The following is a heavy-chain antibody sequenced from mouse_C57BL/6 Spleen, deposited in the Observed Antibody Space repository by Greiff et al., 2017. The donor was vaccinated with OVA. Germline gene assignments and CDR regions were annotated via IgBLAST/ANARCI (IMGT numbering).Heavy chain of an antibody. D-gene: IGHD2-14*01. V-gene: IGHV2-3*01. Sequence: VKVVESGPGLVAPSQSLSITCTVSGFSLTSYGVSWVSQTPGKGLEWLGVIWGEGSTNYYTALISRLRNSKDNYKSKVFLKLNSLQTEDTASYDGAKRGYCRGHWYIDDWGTGTTVTVSS. J-gene: IGHJ1*03. CDR2: IWGEGST. CDR1: GFSLTSYG. CDR3: AKRGYCRGHWYIDD.